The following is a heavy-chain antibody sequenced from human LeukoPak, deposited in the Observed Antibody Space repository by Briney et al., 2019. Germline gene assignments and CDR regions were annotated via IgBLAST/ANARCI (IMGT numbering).Heavy chain of an antibody. CDR3: ARDFGSSNGSCKD. J-gene: IGHJ4*02. CDR1: GYSISSGYY. V-gene: IGHV4-38-2*02. Sequence: PSETLSLTCTVSGYSISSGYYWGWIRQPPGKGLEWIGSIYHSGSTYYNPSLKSRVTISVDTSKNQFSLKLSSVTAADTAVYYCARDFGSSNGSCKDWGQGTLVTVSS. D-gene: IGHD1-26*01. CDR2: IYHSGST.